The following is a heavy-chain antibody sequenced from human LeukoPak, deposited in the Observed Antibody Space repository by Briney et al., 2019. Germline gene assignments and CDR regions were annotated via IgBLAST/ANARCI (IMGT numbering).Heavy chain of an antibody. CDR3: ARQQWLGPALFDY. D-gene: IGHD6-19*01. V-gene: IGHV3-30*04. CDR2: ISYDGSNK. CDR1: GFTFSIYA. J-gene: IGHJ4*02. Sequence: GGSLRLSCAASGFTFSIYAMHWVRQAPGKGLEWVAVISYDGSNKYYADSVKGRFTISRDNSKNTLYLQMNSLRAEDTAVYYCARQQWLGPALFDYWGQGTLVTVSS.